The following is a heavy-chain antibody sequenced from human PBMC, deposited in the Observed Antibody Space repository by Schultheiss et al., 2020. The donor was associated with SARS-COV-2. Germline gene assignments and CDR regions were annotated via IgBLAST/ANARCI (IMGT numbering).Heavy chain of an antibody. Sequence: ETLSLTCTVSGGSISSSSYYWGWIRQPPGKGLEWVSSIYQGGGTFYADSMRGRFAISRDISKNTVYLQMNGLRPEDTAVYYCARGGPPVGSHYYYYMDVWGKGTTVTVSS. D-gene: IGHD1-26*01. V-gene: IGHV3-66*02. CDR3: ARGGPPVGSHYYYYMDV. CDR1: GGSISSSSYY. J-gene: IGHJ6*03. CDR2: IYQGGGT.